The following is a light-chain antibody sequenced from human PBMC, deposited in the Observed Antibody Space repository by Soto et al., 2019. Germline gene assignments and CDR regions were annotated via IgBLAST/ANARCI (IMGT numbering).Light chain of an antibody. CDR1: QSISSY. V-gene: IGKV1-5*01. CDR3: QQYNSYLRT. Sequence: DIQMTQSPSTLSASVGDRVTITCRASQSISSYLNWYQQKPGKAPKLLIYDASSLESGVPSRFSGSGSGTEFTLTISSLQPDDFATYYCQQYNSYLRTFGQGTKVDIK. CDR2: DAS. J-gene: IGKJ1*01.